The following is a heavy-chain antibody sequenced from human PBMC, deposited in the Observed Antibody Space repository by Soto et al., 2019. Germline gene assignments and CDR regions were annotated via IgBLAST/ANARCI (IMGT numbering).Heavy chain of an antibody. CDR2: IYYSGST. V-gene: IGHV4-59*08. CDR1: GGSISSYY. D-gene: IGHD3-22*01. Sequence: TSETLSLTCTVSGGSISSYYWSWIRQPPGKGLEWIGYIYYSGSTNYNPSLKSRVTISVDTSKNQFSLKLSSVTAADTAVYYCARLPLLDYYDSSGPSDYWGQGTLVTGSS. J-gene: IGHJ4*02. CDR3: ARLPLLDYYDSSGPSDY.